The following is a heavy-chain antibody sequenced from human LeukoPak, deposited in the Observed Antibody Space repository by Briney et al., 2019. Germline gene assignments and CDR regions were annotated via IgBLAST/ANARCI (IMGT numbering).Heavy chain of an antibody. V-gene: IGHV3-7*01. D-gene: IGHD2-2*01. CDR1: GFTFSSFW. J-gene: IGHJ4*02. CDR2: IKEDGREK. Sequence: GRTLRLSCAVSGFTFSSFWMSWVRQAPRNGLEWVANIKEDGREKYYAESVKGRFTIPRDNAKSSLFLHMNSLRAEDTAVYYCAGTSIETLDYWGQGTLVTVSS. CDR3: AGTSIETLDY.